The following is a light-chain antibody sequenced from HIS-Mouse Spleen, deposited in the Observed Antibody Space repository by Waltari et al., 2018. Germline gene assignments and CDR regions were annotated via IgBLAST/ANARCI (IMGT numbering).Light chain of an antibody. CDR2: AAS. CDR3: QQYYSYPLT. Sequence: AIRMTQSPSSFSASTGDRVTITCRASQGISSDLAWYQQKPGKAPQLLIYAASTLQIGVPSRFSGSGSGTDFTLTISCLQSEDFATYYCQQYYSYPLTFGGGTKVEIK. V-gene: IGKV1-8*01. CDR1: QGISSD. J-gene: IGKJ4*01.